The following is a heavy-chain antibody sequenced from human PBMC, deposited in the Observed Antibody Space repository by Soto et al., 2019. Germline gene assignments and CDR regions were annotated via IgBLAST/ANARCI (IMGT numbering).Heavy chain of an antibody. V-gene: IGHV4-39*07. CDR3: ARFRSSRTDAFDI. Sequence: QLQLQESGPGLVKPSETLSLTCTVSGGSISSSSYYWGWIRQPPGKGLEWIGSIYYSGSTYYNPSLKSRVTISVDRSKNQFSLKLSSVTAADTAVYYCARFRSSRTDAFDIWGQGTMVTVSS. D-gene: IGHD2-2*01. CDR1: GGSISSSSYY. J-gene: IGHJ3*02. CDR2: IYYSGST.